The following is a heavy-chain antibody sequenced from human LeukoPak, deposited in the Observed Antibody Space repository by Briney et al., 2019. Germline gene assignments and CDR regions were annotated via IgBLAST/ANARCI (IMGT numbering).Heavy chain of an antibody. D-gene: IGHD5-18*01. CDR1: GFTFSSYA. J-gene: IGHJ5*02. Sequence: GGSLRLSCAASGFTFSSYAMSWVRQAPGKGLEWVSAISGSGGSTYYADSVKGRFTTSRDNSKNTLYLQMNSLRAEDTAVYYCAKDGNLRGYSYGPGVHWFDPWGQGTLVTVSS. V-gene: IGHV3-23*01. CDR3: AKDGNLRGYSYGPGVHWFDP. CDR2: ISGSGGST.